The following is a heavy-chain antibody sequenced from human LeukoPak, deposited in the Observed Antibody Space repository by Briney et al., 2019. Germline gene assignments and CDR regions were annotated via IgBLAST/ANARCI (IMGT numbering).Heavy chain of an antibody. CDR3: ARVNIATDTDAFDI. J-gene: IGHJ3*02. D-gene: IGHD2/OR15-2a*01. CDR1: GFTFSSYS. Sequence: GGSLRLSCAASGFTFSSYSMNWVRQVPGKGLEWVSVIYSGGSTYYADSAKGRFTISRDNSQNTLYLQMNSLRAEDTAVYYCARVNIATDTDAFDIWGQGTMVTVSS. CDR2: IYSGGST. V-gene: IGHV3-66*02.